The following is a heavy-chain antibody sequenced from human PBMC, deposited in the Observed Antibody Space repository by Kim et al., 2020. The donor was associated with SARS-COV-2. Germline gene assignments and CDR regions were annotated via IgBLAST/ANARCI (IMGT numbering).Heavy chain of an antibody. CDR3: SRGGSLVTMIVVVLAEVFD. Sequence: ASVKVSCKASGYTFTSYGISWVRQAPGQGLEWMGWISAYNGNTNYAQKLQGRVTMTTDTSKSKAYLEPRSLRSDATAVYYCSRGGSLVTMIVVVLAEVFD. CDR2: ISAYNGNT. J-gene: IGHJ3*01. V-gene: IGHV1-18*01. D-gene: IGHD3-22*01. CDR1: GYTFTSYG.